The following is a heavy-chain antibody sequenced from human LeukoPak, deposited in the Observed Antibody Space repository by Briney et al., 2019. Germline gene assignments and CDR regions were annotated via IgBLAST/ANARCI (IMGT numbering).Heavy chain of an antibody. D-gene: IGHD6-19*01. CDR3: ARASSSGWSFDY. V-gene: IGHV1-18*01. J-gene: IGHJ4*02. CDR2: ISAYNGNT. Sequence: ASVKVSCKASGYTFTSYGISRVRQAPGQGLEWMGWISAYNGNTNYAQKLQGRVTMTTDTSTSTAYMELRSLRSDDTAVYYCARASSSGWSFDYWGQGTLVTVSS. CDR1: GYTFTSYG.